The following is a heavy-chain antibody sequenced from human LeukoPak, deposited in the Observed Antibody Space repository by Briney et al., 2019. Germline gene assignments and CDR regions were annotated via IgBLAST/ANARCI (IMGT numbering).Heavy chain of an antibody. CDR2: ISWNSGSI. CDR1: GFTFNSYS. J-gene: IGHJ2*01. CDR3: AKGASRYCSSTSCQPVYWYFDL. Sequence: PGGSLRLSCAASGFTFNSYSMNWVRQAPGKGLEWVSGISWNSGSIGYADSVKGRFTISRDNAKNSLYLQMNSLRAEDTALYYCAKGASRYCSSTSCQPVYWYFDLWGRGTLVTVSS. D-gene: IGHD2-2*01. V-gene: IGHV3-9*01.